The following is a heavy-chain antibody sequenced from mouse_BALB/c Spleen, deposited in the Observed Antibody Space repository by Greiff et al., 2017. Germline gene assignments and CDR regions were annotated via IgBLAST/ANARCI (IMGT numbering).Heavy chain of an antibody. Sequence: VQLQQSGPGLVAPSQSLSITCTVSGFSLTSYGVHWVRQPPGKGLEWLGVIWAGGSTNYNSALMSILSISKDNSKSQVFLKMNSLPTDDTAMYYCAREDYYGSSYWFAYWGQGTLVTVSA. V-gene: IGHV2-9*02. D-gene: IGHD1-1*01. J-gene: IGHJ3*01. CDR1: GFSLTSYG. CDR2: IWAGGST. CDR3: AREDYYGSSYWFAY.